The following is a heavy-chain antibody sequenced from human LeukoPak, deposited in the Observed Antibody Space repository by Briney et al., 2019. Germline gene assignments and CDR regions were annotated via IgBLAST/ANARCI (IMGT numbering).Heavy chain of an antibody. V-gene: IGHV4-30-4*01. Sequence: PSETLSLTCTVSGGSISSGDYYWSWIRHPPGKGLEWIGYMYYSGSTYYNPSLKSRVTISVDTSKNQFSLKLRSVTAADTAVYYCARPYYYDSRIDPWGQGTLVTVSS. CDR2: MYYSGST. D-gene: IGHD3-22*01. CDR3: ARPYYYDSRIDP. CDR1: GGSISSGDYY. J-gene: IGHJ5*02.